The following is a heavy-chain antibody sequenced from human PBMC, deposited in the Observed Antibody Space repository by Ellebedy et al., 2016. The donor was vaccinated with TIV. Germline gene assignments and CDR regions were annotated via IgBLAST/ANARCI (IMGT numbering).Heavy chain of an antibody. D-gene: IGHD4-11*01. J-gene: IGHJ4*02. CDR1: GFIFSDYY. Sequence: GESLKISCAASGFIFSDYYMIWIRQAPGKGLECVSYISSSGSPIYDADSVKGRFTISRDNSKNTVYLQMNSLRAEDTAVYYCAHIEGDYSDFCWGQGTLVTVSS. V-gene: IGHV3-11*01. CDR2: ISSSGSPI. CDR3: AHIEGDYSDFC.